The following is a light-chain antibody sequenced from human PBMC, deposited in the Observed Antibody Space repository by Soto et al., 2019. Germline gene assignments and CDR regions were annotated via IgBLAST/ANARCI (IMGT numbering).Light chain of an antibody. V-gene: IGKV1-5*01. J-gene: IGKJ1*01. CDR1: QNIGTS. CDR2: GAS. Sequence: DIQMTQSPSTLSASVGDRVTITCRASQNIGTSLAWYQQTPGKAPKLLISGASTLESGVPSRCGGNGSGTEFTLSITRLQAVYFATYYHPCCLWHWTLGQGTKVDTK. CDR3: PCCLWHWT.